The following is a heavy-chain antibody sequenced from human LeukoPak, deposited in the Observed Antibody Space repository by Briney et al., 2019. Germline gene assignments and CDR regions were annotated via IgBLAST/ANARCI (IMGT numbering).Heavy chain of an antibody. Sequence: SETLSLTCTVSGGSISSSSYYWGWIRQPPGNGLEWIGSIYYSGSTYYNPSLKSRVTISVDTSKNQFSLKLSSVTAADTAVYYCARVVDIVATFTWFDPWGQGTLVTVSS. CDR1: GGSISSSSYY. CDR3: ARVVDIVATFTWFDP. CDR2: IYYSGST. D-gene: IGHD5-12*01. V-gene: IGHV4-39*07. J-gene: IGHJ5*02.